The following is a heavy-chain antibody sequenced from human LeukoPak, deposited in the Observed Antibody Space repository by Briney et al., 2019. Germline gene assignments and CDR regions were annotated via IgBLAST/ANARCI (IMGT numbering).Heavy chain of an antibody. Sequence: SVKVSCKAYVGTFSSYAISWVRQAPGQGREWMGGIIPIFGTANYAQKFQGRVTITTDESTSTAYMELSSLRSEDTAVYYCAREDYYDSSGYSLFDYWGQGTLVTVS. D-gene: IGHD3-22*01. CDR2: IIPIFGTA. J-gene: IGHJ4*02. V-gene: IGHV1-69*05. CDR1: VGTFSSYA. CDR3: AREDYYDSSGYSLFDY.